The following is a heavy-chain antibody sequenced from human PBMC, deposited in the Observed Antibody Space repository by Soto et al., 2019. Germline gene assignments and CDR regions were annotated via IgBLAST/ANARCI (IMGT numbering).Heavy chain of an antibody. CDR3: ARDSSANFDY. CDR1: GYTFSSYS. D-gene: IGHD6-13*01. Sequence: EVQLVESGGGLVKPGGSLRLSCAASGYTFSSYSMNWVRQAPGKGLEWVSSISSSSSYIYYADSVKGRFTISRDNAKNSLYLQMNSLRAEDTAVYYCARDSSANFDYWGQGTLVTVSS. CDR2: ISSSSSYI. J-gene: IGHJ4*02. V-gene: IGHV3-21*01.